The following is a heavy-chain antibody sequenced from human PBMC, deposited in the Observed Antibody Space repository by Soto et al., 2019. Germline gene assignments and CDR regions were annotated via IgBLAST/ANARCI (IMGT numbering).Heavy chain of an antibody. Sequence: ALVKVSCKASGGTFSSYAISWVRQAPGQGLEWMGGIIPIFGTANYAQKFQGRVTITADESTSTAYMELSSLRSEDTAVYYCAGEAVADYDFWSGTYGMDVWGQGTTVTVSS. D-gene: IGHD3-3*01. CDR1: GGTFSSYA. CDR2: IIPIFGTA. CDR3: AGEAVADYDFWSGTYGMDV. V-gene: IGHV1-69*13. J-gene: IGHJ6*02.